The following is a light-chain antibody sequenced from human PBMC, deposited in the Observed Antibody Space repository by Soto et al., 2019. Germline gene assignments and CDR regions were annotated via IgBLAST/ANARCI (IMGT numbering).Light chain of an antibody. CDR3: QQSYSTPPIFT. CDR2: AAS. J-gene: IGKJ3*01. V-gene: IGKV1-39*01. Sequence: DIQMTQSPSSLSASVGDRVTITCRASQSISSYLNWYQQKPGKAHKLLIYAASSLQSGVRSRFSGSGSGTDFTLTISSLQPEDFATYYCQQSYSTPPIFTFGPGTKVDIK. CDR1: QSISSY.